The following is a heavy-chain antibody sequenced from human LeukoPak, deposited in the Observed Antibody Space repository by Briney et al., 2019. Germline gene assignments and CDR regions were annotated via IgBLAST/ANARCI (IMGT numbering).Heavy chain of an antibody. D-gene: IGHD3-22*01. CDR3: ATPDSSGHYFFDY. Sequence: PGGSLRLSCAASGVTLSSFAMSWVRPAPGKGLEWVSAISGSGGSTYYADSVKGRFTISRDTSKNTLYLQINSLRAEDPAVYYCATPDSSGHYFFDYWGQGTLVTVSS. V-gene: IGHV3-23*01. CDR2: ISGSGGST. CDR1: GVTLSSFA. J-gene: IGHJ4*02.